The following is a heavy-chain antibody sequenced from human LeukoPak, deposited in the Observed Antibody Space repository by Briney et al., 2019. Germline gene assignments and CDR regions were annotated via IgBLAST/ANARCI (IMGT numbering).Heavy chain of an antibody. J-gene: IGHJ4*02. Sequence: GASLKLSCKSSGFTFTDYYIHWVRQAPGQGLEWMGYIGPHSSATSSPQEFQGRVTMTRDTSMSTAYMELTRLTSDDTAVYYCAREGNGLLSKDFDYWGQGTLVTVSS. CDR1: GFTFTDYY. D-gene: IGHD2/OR15-2a*01. CDR2: IGPHSSAT. CDR3: AREGNGLLSKDFDY. V-gene: IGHV1-2*02.